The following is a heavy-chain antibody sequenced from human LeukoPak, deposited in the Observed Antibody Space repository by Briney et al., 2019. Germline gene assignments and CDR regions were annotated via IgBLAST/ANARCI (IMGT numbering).Heavy chain of an antibody. CDR3: ARGPSGYRSYYFDY. V-gene: IGHV3-72*01. Sequence: GGSLRLSCAASGFTFSDHYMDWVRQAPGKGLEWVGRTRNKANSYTTEYAASVKGRFTISRNDSKNSLYLQMNSLKTEDTAVYYCARGPSGYRSYYFDYWGQGTLVTVSS. CDR1: GFTFSDHY. CDR2: TRNKANSYTT. J-gene: IGHJ4*02. D-gene: IGHD5-12*01.